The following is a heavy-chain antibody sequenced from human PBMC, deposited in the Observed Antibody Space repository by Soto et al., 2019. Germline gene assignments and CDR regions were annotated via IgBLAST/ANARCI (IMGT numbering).Heavy chain of an antibody. CDR3: ATVGYCSSTSCQTRYYYYGMDV. CDR1: GFTFSDYS. J-gene: IGHJ6*02. V-gene: IGHV3-11*01. D-gene: IGHD2-2*03. Sequence: QVQLVESGGGLVKPGGSLRLSCAASGFTFSDYSMNWVRQAPGKGLEWVSYISRSGSDIYYADSVKGRFTISRDNAKNVLFLQLNSLRAEDTSVYYCATVGYCSSTSCQTRYYYYGMDVWGQGTTVTVSS. CDR2: ISRSGSDI.